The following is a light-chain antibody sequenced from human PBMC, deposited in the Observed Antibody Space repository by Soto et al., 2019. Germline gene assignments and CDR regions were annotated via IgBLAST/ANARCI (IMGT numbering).Light chain of an antibody. V-gene: IGKV1-39*01. J-gene: IGKJ1*01. CDR3: QQSYSTPGT. Sequence: DIQMTQSPSSLSASVGDRVTITCRASQSISSYLNWYQQKPGKAPKLLIYAASSLQSGVPSRFSGSGSGTDFTLTISSLQPEDFATYYGQQSYSTPGTFGRGTKVEIK. CDR1: QSISSY. CDR2: AAS.